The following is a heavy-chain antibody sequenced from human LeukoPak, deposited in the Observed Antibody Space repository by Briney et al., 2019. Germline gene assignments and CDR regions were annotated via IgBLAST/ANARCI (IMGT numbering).Heavy chain of an antibody. CDR2: IWYDGSNK. D-gene: IGHD6-19*01. Sequence: GGSLRLSCAASGFTFSSYGMHWVRQAPGKGLEWVAVIWYDGSNKYYADSVKGRFTISRDNSKNTLYLQMNSLRAEDTAVYFCAAAYSSGWGFDYWGQGTLVTVSS. CDR3: AAAYSSGWGFDY. V-gene: IGHV3-33*01. CDR1: GFTFSSYG. J-gene: IGHJ4*02.